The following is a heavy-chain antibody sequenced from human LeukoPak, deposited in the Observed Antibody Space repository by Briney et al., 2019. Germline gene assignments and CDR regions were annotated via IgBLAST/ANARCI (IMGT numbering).Heavy chain of an antibody. V-gene: IGHV3-7*03. J-gene: IGHJ4*02. CDR1: GFTFYSYW. Sequence: GGSLRLSCAASGFTFYSYWMSWVRQAPGKGLEWVANIEQDGSEKYYVDSGKGRFTISRDNAKNSQYLQMNSLRAEDTAVYYCARGYSYVYYWGQGTLVTVSS. CDR3: ARGYSYVYY. CDR2: IEQDGSEK. D-gene: IGHD5-18*01.